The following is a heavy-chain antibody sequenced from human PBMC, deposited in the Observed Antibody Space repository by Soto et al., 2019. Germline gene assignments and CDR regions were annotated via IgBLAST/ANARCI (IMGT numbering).Heavy chain of an antibody. D-gene: IGHD6-19*01. CDR2: IYYSGST. CDR1: GGSISSSSYY. CDR3: ATETPAYSSGWYFFDY. V-gene: IGHV4-39*01. J-gene: IGHJ4*02. Sequence: QLQLQESGPGLVKPSETLSLTCTVSGGSISSSSYYWGWIRQPPGKGLEWIGSIYYSGSTYYNPSLKSRVTISVDTSKNQFSLKLSSVTAADTAVYYCATETPAYSSGWYFFDYWGQGTLVTVSS.